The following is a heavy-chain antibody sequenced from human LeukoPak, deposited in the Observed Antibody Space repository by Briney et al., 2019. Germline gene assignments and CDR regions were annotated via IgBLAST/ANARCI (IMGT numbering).Heavy chain of an antibody. CDR1: GGSISSYY. D-gene: IGHD6-19*01. J-gene: IGHJ4*02. CDR3: ARQVGQWLPPGYFDY. Sequence: SEALSLTCTVSGGSISSYYRSWIRQPPGKGLEWIGYIYYSGSTNYNPSLKSRVTISVDTSKNQFSLKLSSVTAADTAVYYCARQVGQWLPPGYFDYWGQGTLVTVSS. CDR2: IYYSGST. V-gene: IGHV4-59*08.